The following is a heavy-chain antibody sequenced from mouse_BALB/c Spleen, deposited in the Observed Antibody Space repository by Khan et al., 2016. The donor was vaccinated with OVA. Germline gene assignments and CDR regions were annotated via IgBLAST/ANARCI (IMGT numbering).Heavy chain of an antibody. CDR1: GFDFSRYW. CDR2: INPDSSTI. J-gene: IGHJ3*01. CDR3: ARPYRYDGRAWFAY. V-gene: IGHV4-1*02. Sequence: DVMLVESGGGLVQPGGSLKLSCAASGFDFSRYWMSWVRQAPGKGLEWIGEINPDSSTINYTPSLKDKFIISRDNAKNTLYLQMSKVRSEDTALYYCARPYRYDGRAWFAYWGQGTLVTVSA. D-gene: IGHD2-14*01.